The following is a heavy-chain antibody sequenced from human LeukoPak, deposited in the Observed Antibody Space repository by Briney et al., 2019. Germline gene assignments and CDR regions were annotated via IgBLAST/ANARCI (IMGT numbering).Heavy chain of an antibody. CDR3: AIGRRPAAMGFDY. CDR2: IHYSGST. V-gene: IGHV4-59*11. Sequence: SETLSLTCSVSGGSITSHFWSWVRQPPGKGLEWIGYIHYSGSTNYNPSLKSRVTISVDTSKNQFSLKLSSVPAADRAVYYCAIGRRPAAMGFDYWGEGTLVTDSS. CDR1: GGSITSHF. J-gene: IGHJ4*02. D-gene: IGHD2-2*01.